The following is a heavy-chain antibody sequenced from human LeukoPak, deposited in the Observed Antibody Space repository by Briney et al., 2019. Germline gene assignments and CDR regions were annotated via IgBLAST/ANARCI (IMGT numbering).Heavy chain of an antibody. CDR1: GFTFSSFA. J-gene: IGHJ4*02. V-gene: IGHV3-23*01. CDR2: ISGSGGST. CDR3: ALQWLTPPAPDY. Sequence: GGSLRLSCAASGFTFSSFAMSWVRQAPGKGPEWVSVISGSGGSTYYADPMKGRLTISRDNFKDTLYLQMSSLRAEDTAVYYCALQWLTPPAPDYWGQGTLVTVSS. D-gene: IGHD6-19*01.